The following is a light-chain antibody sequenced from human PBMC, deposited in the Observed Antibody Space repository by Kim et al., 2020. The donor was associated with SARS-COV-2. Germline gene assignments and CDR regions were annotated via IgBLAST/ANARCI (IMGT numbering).Light chain of an antibody. CDR1: QDIRND. CDR3: LQHNTYPIT. CDR2: GAS. Sequence: GTGGERVTITCRESQDIRNDVGWDKKNPGRGTKRLIYGASSLQSGVPSRFSGSGSGTEFTLTISSLQTEDFGTYFCLQHNTYPITFGQGTRLEIK. J-gene: IGKJ5*01. V-gene: IGKV1-17*01.